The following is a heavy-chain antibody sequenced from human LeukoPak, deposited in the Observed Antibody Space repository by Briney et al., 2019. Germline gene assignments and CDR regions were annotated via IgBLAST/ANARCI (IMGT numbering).Heavy chain of an antibody. CDR2: INPNSGGT. Sequence: ASVNVSCKASGYTFTGCYMHWVRQAPGQGLEWMGWINPNSGGTNYAQKFQGRVTMTRDTSISTAYMELSRLRSDDTAVYYCARASGYSSSWYLRTYGMDVWGQGTTVTVSS. V-gene: IGHV1-2*02. J-gene: IGHJ6*02. D-gene: IGHD6-13*01. CDR1: GYTFTGCY. CDR3: ARASGYSSSWYLRTYGMDV.